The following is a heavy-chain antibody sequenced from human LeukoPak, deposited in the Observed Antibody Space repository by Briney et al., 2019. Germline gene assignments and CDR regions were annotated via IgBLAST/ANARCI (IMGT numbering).Heavy chain of an antibody. V-gene: IGHV4-34*01. CDR3: ARDTSGYDLGNFDY. D-gene: IGHD5-12*01. CDR1: GGSFSGYY. J-gene: IGHJ4*02. Sequence: SETLSLTCAVYGGSFSGYYWSWIRQPPGKGLEWIGEINHSGSTNYNPSLKSRVTMSVDTSKSQFSLKLSSVTAADTAVYYCARDTSGYDLGNFDYWGQGILVTVSS. CDR2: INHSGST.